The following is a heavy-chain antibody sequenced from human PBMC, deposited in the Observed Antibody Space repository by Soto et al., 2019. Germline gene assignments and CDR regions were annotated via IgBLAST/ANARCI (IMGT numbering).Heavy chain of an antibody. CDR1: GGSINSYY. J-gene: IGHJ4*02. Sequence: SETLSLTCTVSGGSINSYYWSWIRQPPGKGLEWIGQIYYTGSTNYNPSLKSRVTISVDTSKNQFSLKLSSVTAADTAVYYCACQTIPYDYWGQGTLVTVSS. V-gene: IGHV4-59*08. CDR2: IYYTGST. CDR3: ACQTIPYDY.